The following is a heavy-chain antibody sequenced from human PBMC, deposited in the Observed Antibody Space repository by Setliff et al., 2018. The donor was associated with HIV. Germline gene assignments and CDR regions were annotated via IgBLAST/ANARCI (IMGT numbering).Heavy chain of an antibody. CDR2: MYYSGST. Sequence: KPSETLSLTCTVSGGSISSSSYYWGWIRQPPGKGLEWIGSMYYSGSTYYNPSLKSRVTISVDTSKNHFSLKVSSVTAADTAVYYCARLSRSVADSKYYFDYWGQGTLVTVSS. V-gene: IGHV4-39*02. CDR1: GGSISSSSYY. CDR3: ARLSRSVADSKYYFDY. D-gene: IGHD6-19*01. J-gene: IGHJ4*02.